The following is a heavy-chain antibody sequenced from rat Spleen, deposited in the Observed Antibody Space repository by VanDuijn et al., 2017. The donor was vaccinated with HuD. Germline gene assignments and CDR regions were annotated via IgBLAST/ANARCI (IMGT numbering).Heavy chain of an antibody. CDR3: ARSDGTHYYLPFIY. D-gene: IGHD1-12*02. V-gene: IGHV3-3*01. Sequence: EVQLQESGPGLVKPSQSLSLTCSVTCHSITNGYRWNWIRKFPGNKLEWMGYINSAGSTLYNPSLKSRISITRDTSKNQFFLQVNSVTTEDTATYYCARSDGTHYYLPFIYWGQGTLVTVSS. CDR1: CHSITNGYR. J-gene: IGHJ3*01. CDR2: INSAGST.